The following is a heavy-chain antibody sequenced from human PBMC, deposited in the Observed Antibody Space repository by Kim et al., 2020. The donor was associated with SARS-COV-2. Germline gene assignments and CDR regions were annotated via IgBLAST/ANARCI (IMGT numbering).Heavy chain of an antibody. D-gene: IGHD4-4*01. CDR3: ARSADDSLDVFYYYGMDV. J-gene: IGHJ6*02. CDR2: ISWNRANI. CDR1: GFTFGDYA. Sequence: GGSLRLSCAASGFTFGDYAMHWVRQAPGKGLEWVAGISWNRANIDYADSVKGRFTISRDNAQSSLYLQMNRLKAEDTALYFCARSADDSLDVFYYYGMDVWGQGTTVIVS. V-gene: IGHV3-9*01.